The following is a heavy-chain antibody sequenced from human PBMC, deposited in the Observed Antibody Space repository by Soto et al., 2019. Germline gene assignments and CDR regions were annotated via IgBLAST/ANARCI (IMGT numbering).Heavy chain of an antibody. J-gene: IGHJ4*02. Sequence: QMQLVQSGAEVKKTGSSVTVSCKALGNTFTYRYLHWVRQAPGQALEWMGWITPFSGDVHYAQKFQERVTITRDRSINTAYMQMSSLRSEDTAMYFCASGGAGSGPFTGELPAHWGQGTLVTVSS. CDR1: GNTFTYRY. CDR3: ASGGAGSGPFTGELPAH. CDR2: ITPFSGDV. V-gene: IGHV1-45*02. D-gene: IGHD1-26*01.